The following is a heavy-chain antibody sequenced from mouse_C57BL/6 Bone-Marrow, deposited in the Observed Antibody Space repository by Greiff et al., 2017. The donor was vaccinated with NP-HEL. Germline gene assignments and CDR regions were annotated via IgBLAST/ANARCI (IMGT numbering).Heavy chain of an antibody. Sequence: VQLQQPGAELVKPGASVKLSCKASGYTFTSYWMHWVKQRPGQGLEWIGMIPPNSGSTNYNEKFKSKATLTVDKSSSTAYMQLSSLTSEDSAVYYCARGYYYGSSSFAYWGQGTLVTVSA. CDR1: GYTFTSYW. CDR3: ARGYYYGSSSFAY. D-gene: IGHD1-1*01. J-gene: IGHJ3*01. CDR2: IPPNSGST. V-gene: IGHV1-64*01.